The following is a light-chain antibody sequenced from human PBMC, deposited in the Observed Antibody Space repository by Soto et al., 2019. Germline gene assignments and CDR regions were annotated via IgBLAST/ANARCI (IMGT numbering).Light chain of an antibody. CDR1: QSVSSY. CDR2: DAS. CDR3: QQRSNWPLT. J-gene: IGKJ4*01. Sequence: EIVLTQSPATRSLSPGERATLSCRASQSVSSYLAWYRQKPGQAPRLLIYDASNRAAGIPARFSGSGSGTDFTLTISSLEPEDFAVYYCQQRSNWPLTFGGGTKVDIK. V-gene: IGKV3-11*01.